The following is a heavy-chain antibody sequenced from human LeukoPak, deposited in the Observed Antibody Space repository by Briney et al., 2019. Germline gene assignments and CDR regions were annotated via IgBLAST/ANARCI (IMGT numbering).Heavy chain of an antibody. CDR2: ISYDGSNK. CDR3: ARTGITYYDFWSGYYNDYIDY. D-gene: IGHD3-3*01. Sequence: GGSLRLSCAASGFTFSSYDMHWVRQAPGKGLEWVAVISYDGSNKYYADSMKGRFTISRDNSKNTLYLQMNSLRAEDTAVYYCARTGITYYDFWSGYYNDYIDYWGQGTLVTVSS. J-gene: IGHJ4*02. CDR1: GFTFSSYD. V-gene: IGHV3-30*01.